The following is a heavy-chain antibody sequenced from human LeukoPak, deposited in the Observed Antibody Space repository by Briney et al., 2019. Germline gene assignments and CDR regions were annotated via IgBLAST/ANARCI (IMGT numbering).Heavy chain of an antibody. V-gene: IGHV4-34*12. D-gene: IGHD3-3*01. CDR1: GESFSGYY. J-gene: IGHJ4*02. CDR3: ARGLASGYPPIPFDY. Sequence: SETLSLTCVVYGESFSGYYWTWIRQPPGKGLEWIGEIIDTGSTKYNSSLKSRLTISVYTSKNEFSLNLTSVTAADTAIYYCARGLASGYPPIPFDYWGQGTLVTVSS. CDR2: IIDTGST.